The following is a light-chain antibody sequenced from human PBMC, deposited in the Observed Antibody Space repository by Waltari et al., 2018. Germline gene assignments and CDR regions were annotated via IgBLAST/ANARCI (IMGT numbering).Light chain of an antibody. Sequence: EIVMTQSPATLSVSPGAGATLSCRASQSFGDNLAWFQQKPGQAPRLVIFAASMRATGIPARFSGAASGTEFTLTISSLQSEDVGAYFCQQYKSWPYSFGQGTKLEIK. CDR2: AAS. CDR3: QQYKSWPYS. CDR1: QSFGDN. J-gene: IGKJ2*03. V-gene: IGKV3-15*01.